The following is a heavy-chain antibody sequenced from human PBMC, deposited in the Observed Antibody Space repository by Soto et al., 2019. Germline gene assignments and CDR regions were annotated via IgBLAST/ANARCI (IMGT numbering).Heavy chain of an antibody. D-gene: IGHD2-15*01. CDR2: IYNSGRGST. CDR1: GSSMTTYY. V-gene: IGHV4-59*01. CDR3: ARGIEGGGPSRAYYGMHV. J-gene: IGHJ6*02. Sequence: SETLSLTCSVSGSSMTTYYWHWIRQAPGKGLEWIGFIYNSGRGSTGSNPSLTSRVTFSIETSKNQFSLKLDSVTAADTAVYYCARGIEGGGPSRAYYGMHVWGQGTTVTVSS.